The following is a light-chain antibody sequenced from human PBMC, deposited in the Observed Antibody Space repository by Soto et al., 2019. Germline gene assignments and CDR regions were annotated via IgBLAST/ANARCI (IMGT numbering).Light chain of an antibody. V-gene: IGKV1-5*01. CDR3: QQYNNYAPWT. CDR2: GAS. J-gene: IGKJ1*01. Sequence: DIQMTQSSSTLSASVGDRVTISCRASQNIDVWLAWFQQKPGKAPKLLIYGASTLASGVPSRFSGSGSGTEFALTISSLQPDDFATYYCQQYNNYAPWTFGQGTKVDIK. CDR1: QNIDVW.